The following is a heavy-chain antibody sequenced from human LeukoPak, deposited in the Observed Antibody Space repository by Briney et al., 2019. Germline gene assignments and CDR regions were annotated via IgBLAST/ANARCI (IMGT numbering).Heavy chain of an antibody. Sequence: ASVKVSCKVSGHTLTELSMHWVRQAPGKGLEWMGGFDPEDGETIYAQEFQGRVTMTEDTSTDTAYMELSSLRSEDTAVYYCATVDNCGGDCYFFDYWGQGTLVTVSS. CDR1: GHTLTELS. D-gene: IGHD2-21*02. CDR2: FDPEDGET. J-gene: IGHJ4*02. CDR3: ATVDNCGGDCYFFDY. V-gene: IGHV1-24*01.